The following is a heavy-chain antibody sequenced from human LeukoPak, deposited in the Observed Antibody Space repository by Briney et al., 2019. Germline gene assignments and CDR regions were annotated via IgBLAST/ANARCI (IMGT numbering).Heavy chain of an antibody. Sequence: SETLSLTCTVSGGSLSSYYWSWIRQPPGKGLEWIGYIYYSGSTNYNPSLKSRGTISVDTSKNQFSLKLSSVTAADTAVYYCARGVGATRINDYWGQGTLVTVSS. CDR3: ARGVGATRINDY. D-gene: IGHD1-26*01. J-gene: IGHJ4*02. CDR2: IYYSGST. V-gene: IGHV4-59*01. CDR1: GGSLSSYY.